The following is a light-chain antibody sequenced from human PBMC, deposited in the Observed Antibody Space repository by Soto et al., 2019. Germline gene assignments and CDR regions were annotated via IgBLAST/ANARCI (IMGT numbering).Light chain of an antibody. J-gene: IGKJ1*01. CDR2: DAS. CDR3: QQYQNSPRT. V-gene: IGKV3D-15*01. CDR1: QNIRSS. Sequence: EIVMTQSPASLSASPGERVTLSCRASQNIRSSLAWYQQRPGQAPRLLIYDASNRATGIPARFSGSGSGTDFTLTISRLEPEDFAVYYCQQYQNSPRTFGQGTKVDIK.